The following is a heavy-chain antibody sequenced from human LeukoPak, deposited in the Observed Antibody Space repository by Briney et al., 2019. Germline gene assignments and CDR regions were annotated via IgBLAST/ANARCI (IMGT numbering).Heavy chain of an antibody. CDR3: ARDSLGYCSSTSCR. D-gene: IGHD2-2*01. Sequence: PGGSLRLSCAASGFTFSSYSMNWVRQAPGKGLEWVSYISSSSTIYYADSVKGRFTISRDNAKNSLYLQMNSLRAEDTAVYYCARDSLGYCSSTSCRWGQGTLVTVSS. CDR2: ISSSSTI. V-gene: IGHV3-48*01. J-gene: IGHJ4*02. CDR1: GFTFSSYS.